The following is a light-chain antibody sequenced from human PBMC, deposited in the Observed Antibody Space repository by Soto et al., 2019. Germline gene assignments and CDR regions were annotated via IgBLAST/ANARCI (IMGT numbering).Light chain of an antibody. V-gene: IGKV1-8*01. Sequence: AIRMTQSPSSFSASTGDRVTITCRASQGISSYLAWYQQKPGKAPKLLIYAASTLQSWVPSRFSGSGSGTDFTLTISCLQSEDFATYYCQQYYSYRLTFGGGTKVEIK. CDR1: QGISSY. CDR3: QQYYSYRLT. J-gene: IGKJ4*01. CDR2: AAS.